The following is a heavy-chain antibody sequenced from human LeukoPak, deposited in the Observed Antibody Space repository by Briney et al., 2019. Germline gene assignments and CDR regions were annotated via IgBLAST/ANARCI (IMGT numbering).Heavy chain of an antibody. D-gene: IGHD3-9*01. V-gene: IGHV1-18*01. CDR3: ARDESYDIVTRWFDP. J-gene: IGHJ5*02. CDR1: GYTFTSYG. CDR2: ISAYNGNT. Sequence: GASVKVSCKASGYTFTSYGISWVRQAPGQGLEWMGWISAYNGNTNYAQKLQGRVTMTTDTSTSTAYMELRSLRSDDTAVYYCARDESYDIVTRWFDPWGQGTLVTVSS.